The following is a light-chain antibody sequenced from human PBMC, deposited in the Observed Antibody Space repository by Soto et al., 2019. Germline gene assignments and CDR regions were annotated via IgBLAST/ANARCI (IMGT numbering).Light chain of an antibody. V-gene: IGKV1-9*01. Sequence: DIPLTQSPSFLSASVGDRVTITCRASQGISSYLAWYQQKPGKAPKLLIYAASTLQSGVPSSFSGSGSATEFTLTISSLQPEDFATYYCQQLNSYPLTFGPGTKVDIK. CDR2: AAS. CDR3: QQLNSYPLT. CDR1: QGISSY. J-gene: IGKJ3*01.